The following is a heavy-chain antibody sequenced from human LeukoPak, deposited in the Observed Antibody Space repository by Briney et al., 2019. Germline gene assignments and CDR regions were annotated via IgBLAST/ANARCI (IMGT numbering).Heavy chain of an antibody. CDR1: GFTVSSNY. CDR2: IYSGGNT. Sequence: GGSLRLSCSASGFTVSSNYMSWVRQAPGKGLEWVSVIYSGGNTYYADSVKGRFTISRDNSKNTLYLQMNSLRAEDTAVYYCARDRGSSTALRMDFWGQGTTVTVSS. V-gene: IGHV3-66*01. J-gene: IGHJ6*02. CDR3: ARDRGSSTALRMDF. D-gene: IGHD6-6*01.